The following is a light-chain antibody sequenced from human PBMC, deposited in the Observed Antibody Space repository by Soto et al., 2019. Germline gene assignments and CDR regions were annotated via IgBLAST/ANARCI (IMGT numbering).Light chain of an antibody. V-gene: IGLV2-11*01. CDR2: DVN. CDR1: SSDVGGYNY. CDR3: CSYAGRNILM. J-gene: IGLJ3*02. Sequence: QSVLTQPRSVSGSPGQSVTISCTGTSSDVGGYNYVSWYQQHPGKVPKLMIFDVNKRPSGVPDRFSGSKSGNTASLTISGLQAEDEADYHCCSYAGRNILMFGGGTQLTVL.